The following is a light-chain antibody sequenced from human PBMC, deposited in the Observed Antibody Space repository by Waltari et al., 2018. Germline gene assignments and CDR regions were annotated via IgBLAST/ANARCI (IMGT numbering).Light chain of an antibody. CDR2: EVN. J-gene: IGLJ2*01. Sequence: QSALTQPPSASGSPGQSVTISCTGTSSDVGGYNYVSWYQQHPGKAPKLIISEVNKRPSGVPDRFSCSRSGNTASLTVSGLQADDEADYYCSSYSGSNKLGVFGGGTKLTVL. V-gene: IGLV2-8*01. CDR1: SSDVGGYNY. CDR3: SSYSGSNKLGV.